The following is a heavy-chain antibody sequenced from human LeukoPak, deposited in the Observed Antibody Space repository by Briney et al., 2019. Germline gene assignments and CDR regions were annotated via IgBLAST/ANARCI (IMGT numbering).Heavy chain of an antibody. J-gene: IGHJ5*02. D-gene: IGHD2-2*01. CDR3: ARVRGYCSSTSCSPFNWFDP. V-gene: IGHV1-2*02. CDR1: GYTFTGYY. Sequence: ASVKVSCKASGYTFTGYYMRWVRQAPGQGLEWMGWMNPNSGGTNYAQKFQGRVTMTRDTSISTAYMELSRLRSDDTAVYYCARVRGYCSSTSCSPFNWFDPWGQGTLVTVSS. CDR2: MNPNSGGT.